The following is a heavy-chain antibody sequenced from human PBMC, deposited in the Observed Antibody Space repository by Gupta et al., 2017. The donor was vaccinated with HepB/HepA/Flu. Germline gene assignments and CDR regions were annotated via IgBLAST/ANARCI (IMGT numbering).Heavy chain of an antibody. V-gene: IGHV3-9*01. CDR2: ISWNSGSI. CDR1: GFTFDDYA. Sequence: EVQLVESGGGLVQPGRSLRLSCAASGFTFDDYAMHWVRQAPGKGLEWVSGISWNSGSIGYADSVKGRFTISRDNAKNSLYLQMNSLRAEDTALYYCAKDPSCYGGNCWGAFDIWGQGTMVTVSS. D-gene: IGHD4-23*01. J-gene: IGHJ3*02. CDR3: AKDPSCYGGNCWGAFDI.